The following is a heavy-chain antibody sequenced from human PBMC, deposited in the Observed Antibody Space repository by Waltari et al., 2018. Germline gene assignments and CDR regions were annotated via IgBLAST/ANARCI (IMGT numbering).Heavy chain of an antibody. CDR2: MYHSGNS. CDR1: DSSISTGSH. D-gene: IGHD7-27*01. V-gene: IGHV4-38-2*02. CDR3: ARDGGPPVGIYGMDV. J-gene: IGHJ6*02. Sequence: QVQLQESGPGLSKPSEPLSLTSPVPDSSISTGSHWGSIRQPPGKGLEWVGSMYHSGNSYYNPSLKRRVAISVDTSKNQFSLKLNSVTAADTAVYYWARDGGPPVGIYGMDVWGQGTTVTVSS.